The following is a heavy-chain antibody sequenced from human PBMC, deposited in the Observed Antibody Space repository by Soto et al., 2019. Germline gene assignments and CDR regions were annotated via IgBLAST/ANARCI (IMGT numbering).Heavy chain of an antibody. J-gene: IGHJ5*02. D-gene: IGHD1-1*01. CDR2: IYYSGGA. CDR1: AGSISSSGYY. V-gene: IGHV4-39*01. Sequence: SETLSLTCTVSAGSISSSGYYWGWFRQPPGKRLEWIGNIYYSGGAFYNPSLKSRVSMSVDTSKNQFFLRLNSVTAADTGVYYCARKDDFAFDTWGQGTLVTVSS. CDR3: ARKDDFAFDT.